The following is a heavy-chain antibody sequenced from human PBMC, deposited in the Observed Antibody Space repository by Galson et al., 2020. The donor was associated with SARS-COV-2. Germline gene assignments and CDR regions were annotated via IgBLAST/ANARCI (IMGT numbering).Heavy chain of an antibody. CDR3: AGSHKNFWYNFDN. D-gene: IGHD6-13*01. V-gene: IGHV3-11*03. CDR2: ISPSSDYT. J-gene: IGHJ4*02. Sequence: KIGESLKISCTASGLIFSDYYMTWIRQAPGKGLEWISYISPSSDYTNYADSVRGRFTISRDNTKTSLFLHMDSLRAEDTAVYYCAGSHKNFWYNFDNWGQGARVTVSS. CDR1: GLIFSDYY.